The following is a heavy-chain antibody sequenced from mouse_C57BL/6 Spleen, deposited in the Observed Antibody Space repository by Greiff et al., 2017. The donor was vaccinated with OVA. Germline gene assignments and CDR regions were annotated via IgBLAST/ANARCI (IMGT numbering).Heavy chain of an antibody. CDR3: ARFHYYYGSSYAMDY. CDR1: GYTFTSYW. D-gene: IGHD1-1*01. Sequence: VQLQQPGAELVKPGASVKLSCKASGYTFTSYWMHWVKQRPGQGLEWIGMIHPNSGSTNYNEKFKSKATLTVDKSSSTAYMQLSSLTSEDSAVYYCARFHYYYGSSYAMDYWGQGTSVTVSS. CDR2: IHPNSGST. V-gene: IGHV1-64*01. J-gene: IGHJ4*01.